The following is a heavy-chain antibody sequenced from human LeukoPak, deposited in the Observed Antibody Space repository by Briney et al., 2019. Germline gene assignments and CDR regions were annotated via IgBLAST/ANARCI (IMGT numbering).Heavy chain of an antibody. CDR2: IYYSGST. Sequence: SETLSFTCTVSGGSISSSSYYWGWIRQPPGKGLEWIGSIYYSGSTYYNPSLKSRVTISVDTSKNQFSLKLSSVTAADTAVYYCARGDRNYDIHRYYYYGMDVWGQGTTVTVSS. D-gene: IGHD3-9*01. CDR3: ARGDRNYDIHRYYYYGMDV. CDR1: GGSISSSSYY. J-gene: IGHJ6*02. V-gene: IGHV4-39*01.